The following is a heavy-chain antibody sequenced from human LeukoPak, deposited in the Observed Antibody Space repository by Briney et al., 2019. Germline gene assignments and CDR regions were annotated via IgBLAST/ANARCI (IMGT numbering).Heavy chain of an antibody. CDR2: INPNSGGT. CDR3: ARGDGSGRYCIEY. V-gene: IGHV1-2*02. J-gene: IGHJ4*02. D-gene: IGHD3-10*01. Sequence: ASVKVSCKSSGYTFTDYFMHWVRQAPGQGLEWMGWINPNSGGTNYAQRFQGRVTMTRDTYISTVYMELSRLTSDDTAVYYCARGDGSGRYCIEYWGQGTLVAVAS. CDR1: GYTFTDYF.